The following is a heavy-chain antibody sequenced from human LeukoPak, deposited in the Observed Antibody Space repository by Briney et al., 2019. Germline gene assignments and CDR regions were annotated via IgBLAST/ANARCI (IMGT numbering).Heavy chain of an antibody. Sequence: SETLSLTCAVYGGSFRGYYWSWIRQVPGKGLEWLGEINQSGRTNYNPSLKSRVTISVDPSKNQISLNLSFVTATDTAVYYCARGWFGFWHNSYLDDNAFDVWGPGTMVTVSS. D-gene: IGHD3-10*01. V-gene: IGHV4-34*01. CDR1: GGSFRGYY. J-gene: IGHJ3*01. CDR3: ARGWFGFWHNSYLDDNAFDV. CDR2: INQSGRT.